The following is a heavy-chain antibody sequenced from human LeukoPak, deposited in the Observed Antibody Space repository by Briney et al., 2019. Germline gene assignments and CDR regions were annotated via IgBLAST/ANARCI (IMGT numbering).Heavy chain of an antibody. CDR1: GGSISGSSYY. CDR2: IYFSGNT. V-gene: IGHV4-39*07. J-gene: IGHJ4*02. D-gene: IGHD4/OR15-4a*01. Sequence: PSETLSLTCTVSGGSISGSSYYWGWIRQPPGKGLEWIGSIYFSGNTYYNPSLKSRVTISVDTSKNQFSLKLRSVTAADTAVYYCARGGAARRDMSNYYYWGQGTLVTVSS. CDR3: ARGGAARRDMSNYYY.